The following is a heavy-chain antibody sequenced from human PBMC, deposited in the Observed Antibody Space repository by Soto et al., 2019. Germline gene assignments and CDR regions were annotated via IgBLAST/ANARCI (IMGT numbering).Heavy chain of an antibody. CDR1: GYTFTNYG. D-gene: IGHD6-13*01. J-gene: IGHJ4*02. V-gene: IGHV1-18*01. Sequence: QVQLEQSGAEVKKPGASVKVSCKASGYTFTNYGISWVRQAPGQGLEWMGWINAYNGNTKSAQKLQGRVTLTTDTSTSTAYMELRSLRSDDTAVYYCARDAAAGLNDCWGQGTLVTVSS. CDR3: ARDAAAGLNDC. CDR2: INAYNGNT.